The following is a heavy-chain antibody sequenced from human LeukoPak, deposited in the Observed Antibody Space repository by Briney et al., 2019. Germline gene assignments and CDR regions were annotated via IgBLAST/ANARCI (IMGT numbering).Heavy chain of an antibody. D-gene: IGHD5-24*01. Sequence: AGGSLRLSCAASGFTLRSYSMNWVRQAPGKGLEWVSYISSSSDTVYYADSVKGRFTISRDNAKNSLYLQMNSLKAEDTAEYDCARDMRDMATISYWGQGTLVTVSS. V-gene: IGHV3-48*01. CDR2: ISSSSDTV. CDR3: ARDMRDMATISY. J-gene: IGHJ4*02. CDR1: GFTLRSYS.